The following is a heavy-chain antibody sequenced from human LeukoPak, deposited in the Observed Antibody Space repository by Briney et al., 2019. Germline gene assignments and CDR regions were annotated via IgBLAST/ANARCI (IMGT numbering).Heavy chain of an antibody. J-gene: IGHJ4*02. CDR2: ISSSGSTI. Sequence: GGSLRLSCAASGFTFGVYYMSWVRQAPGMGLVWFSYISSSGSTIYYADSVKGRFTISRDNAKNSLYLQMNSLRAEDTAVYYCAKGFPEMAGDYWGQGTLVTVSS. V-gene: IGHV3-11*04. CDR3: AKGFPEMAGDY. D-gene: IGHD5-24*01. CDR1: GFTFGVYY.